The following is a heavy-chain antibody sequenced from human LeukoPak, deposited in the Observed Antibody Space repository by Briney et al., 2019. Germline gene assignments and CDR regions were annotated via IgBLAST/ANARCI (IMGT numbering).Heavy chain of an antibody. CDR2: LYLGDSAT. J-gene: IGHJ3*02. CDR3: ARRMYGYLDVFGI. CDR1: GYRFISYW. Sequence: GESLTISCKGSGYRFISYWIGWVRQMPGKGLEWMGILYLGDSATRYSPSFEGPVTMSADKSISTAYLQWRSLKASDTAMYYCARRMYGYLDVFGIWGQGTMVTVSS. D-gene: IGHD5-18*01. V-gene: IGHV5-51*01.